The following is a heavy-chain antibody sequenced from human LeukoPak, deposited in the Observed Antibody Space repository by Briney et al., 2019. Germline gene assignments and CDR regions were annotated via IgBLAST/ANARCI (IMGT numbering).Heavy chain of an antibody. D-gene: IGHD6-13*01. CDR3: ARASPAHPIAADDAFDI. V-gene: IGHV4-61*02. CDR1: GASISSGNYY. Sequence: SETLSLTCIVSGASISSGNYYWSWIRQPAGKGLEWIGRTYAGGSDNYNPSLKSRVTISVDRSKNQISLNLNSVTAADTAVYYCARASPAHPIAADDAFDIWGRGTMVTVSS. CDR2: TYAGGSD. J-gene: IGHJ3*02.